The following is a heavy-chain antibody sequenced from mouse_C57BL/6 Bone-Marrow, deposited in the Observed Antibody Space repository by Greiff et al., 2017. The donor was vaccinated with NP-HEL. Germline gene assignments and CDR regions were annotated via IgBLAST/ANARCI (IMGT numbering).Heavy chain of an antibody. Sequence: EVMLVESGGGLVKPGGSLKLSCAASGFTFSSYTMSWVRQTPEKRLEWVATISGGGGNTYYPDSVKGRFTISRDNAKNTLYLQMSSLRSEDTALYYCARLGITTSYFDYWGQGTTLTVSS. J-gene: IGHJ2*01. CDR3: ARLGITTSYFDY. CDR2: ISGGGGNT. CDR1: GFTFSSYT. D-gene: IGHD2-4*01. V-gene: IGHV5-9*01.